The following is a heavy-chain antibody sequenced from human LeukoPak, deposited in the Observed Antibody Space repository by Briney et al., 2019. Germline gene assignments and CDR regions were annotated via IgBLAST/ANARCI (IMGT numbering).Heavy chain of an antibody. D-gene: IGHD6-13*01. CDR2: IIPIFGTA. CDR1: GGTFSSYA. CDR3: ARDLEVPEYSSSWLPFDY. Sequence: SVKVSCKASGGTFSSYAISWVRQAPGQGLEWMGRIIPIFGTANYAQKFQGRATITTDESTSTAYMELSSLRSEDTAVYYCARDLEVPEYSSSWLPFDYWGQGTLVTVSS. J-gene: IGHJ4*02. V-gene: IGHV1-69*05.